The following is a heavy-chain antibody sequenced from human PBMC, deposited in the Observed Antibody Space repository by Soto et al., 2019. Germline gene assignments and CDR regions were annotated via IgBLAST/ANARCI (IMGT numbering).Heavy chain of an antibody. D-gene: IGHD3-22*01. Sequence: PVVSLRLSYETSGFTFSNYGTHGVRQAPGGGLEWVAHISYDGSNEHYTDTVKGRFTISRDNSKNMVFLHMNSLRPEDTAVYHCAKDTYFRDSSGYYVFDYWGPGT. V-gene: IGHV3-30*18. CDR3: AKDTYFRDSSGYYVFDY. CDR1: GFTFSNYG. J-gene: IGHJ4*02. CDR2: ISYDGSNE.